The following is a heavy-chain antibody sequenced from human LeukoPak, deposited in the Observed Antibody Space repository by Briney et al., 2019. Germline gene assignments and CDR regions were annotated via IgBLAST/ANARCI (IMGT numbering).Heavy chain of an antibody. CDR1: GFTFSSYW. Sequence: GGSLRLSCAASGFTFSSYWMHWVRLAPGKGLVWVSRINSDGSSTSYADSVKGRFTISRDNAKNTLYLQMNSLRAEDTAVYYCARDYHYGDYFGYAFDIWGQGTMVTVSS. CDR2: INSDGSST. CDR3: ARDYHYGDYFGYAFDI. V-gene: IGHV3-74*01. D-gene: IGHD4-17*01. J-gene: IGHJ3*02.